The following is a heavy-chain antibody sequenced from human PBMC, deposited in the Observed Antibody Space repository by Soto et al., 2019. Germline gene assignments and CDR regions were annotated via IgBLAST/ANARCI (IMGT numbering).Heavy chain of an antibody. CDR3: ATHRLGYCSGINCPREADN. V-gene: IGHV1-69*01. CDR2: FIPIFGTS. Sequence: QGQLVQSGPEVKQPGSSVKVSYKASGGAFSSKTFSWVRQAPGQGLEWVGGFIPIFGTSHSAQKFQGRVTMTADDSTSTADMDLTSRRSADTAVYFCATHRLGYCSGINCPREADNWGPCTLFIVSS. D-gene: IGHD2-2*01. CDR1: GGAFSSKT. J-gene: IGHJ1*01.